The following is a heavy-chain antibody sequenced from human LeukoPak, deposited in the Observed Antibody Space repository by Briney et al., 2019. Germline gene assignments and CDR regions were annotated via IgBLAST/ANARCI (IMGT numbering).Heavy chain of an antibody. V-gene: IGHV4-31*03. J-gene: IGHJ6*02. CDR3: GRAQQGAAGGRYYYHGVDV. CDR1: GGSISSAGYY. CDR2: IYYSGST. D-gene: IGHD6-13*01. Sequence: SETLSLTCTVSGGSISSAGYYWSWIHQHPGKGLEWIGYIYYSGSTYYNPSLKSRVIISVDTSKNQFSLKLSSVTAADTAVYYCGRAQQGAAGGRYYYHGVDVWGQGTTVTVSS.